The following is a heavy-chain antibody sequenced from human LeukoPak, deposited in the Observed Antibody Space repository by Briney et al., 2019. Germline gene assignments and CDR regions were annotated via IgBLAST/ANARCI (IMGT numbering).Heavy chain of an antibody. CDR1: GGSISSYY. CDR3: ARCERIVGATLGWFDP. Sequence: SETLSLTCTVSGGSISSYYWSWIRQPAGKGLEWIGRIYTSGSTNYNPSLKSRVTMSVDTSKNQFSLKLSSVTAADTAVYYCARCERIVGATLGWFDPWGQGTLVTVSS. J-gene: IGHJ5*02. V-gene: IGHV4-4*07. D-gene: IGHD1-26*01. CDR2: IYTSGST.